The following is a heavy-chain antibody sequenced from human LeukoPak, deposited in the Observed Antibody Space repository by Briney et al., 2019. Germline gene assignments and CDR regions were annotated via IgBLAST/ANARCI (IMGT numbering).Heavy chain of an antibody. Sequence: SQTLSLTCAVSGGSISSGGYFWSWLRQPPGKGLEWIGYIYHSGSTYYNPSLKSRVTISVDRSKNQFSLKLSSVTAADTAVYYCARGGYYYDSSGISGYYYGMDVWGQGTTVTVSS. CDR3: ARGGYYYDSSGISGYYYGMDV. D-gene: IGHD3-22*01. J-gene: IGHJ6*02. V-gene: IGHV4-30-2*01. CDR1: GGSISSGGYF. CDR2: IYHSGST.